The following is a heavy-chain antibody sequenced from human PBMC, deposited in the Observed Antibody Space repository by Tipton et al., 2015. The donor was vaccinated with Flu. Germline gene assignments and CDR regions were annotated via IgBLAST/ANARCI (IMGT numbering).Heavy chain of an antibody. CDR1: GGSISSYY. CDR3: ARVSSSSSWSQDWYFDL. Sequence: TLSLTCTVSGGSISSYYWSWIRQPPGKGLEWIGYIYYSGNNNYNPSLKSRVTISVDTSKNQFSLKLSSVTAADTAVYYCARVSSSSSWSQDWYFDLWGRGTLVTVSS. J-gene: IGHJ2*01. CDR2: IYYSGNN. D-gene: IGHD6-13*01. V-gene: IGHV4-59*01.